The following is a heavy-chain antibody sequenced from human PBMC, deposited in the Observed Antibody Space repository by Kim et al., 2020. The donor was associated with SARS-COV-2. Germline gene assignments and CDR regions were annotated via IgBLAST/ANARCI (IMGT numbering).Heavy chain of an antibody. D-gene: IGHD3-22*01. CDR3: ARGDYDSSGYYGGVFDY. J-gene: IGHJ4*02. V-gene: IGHV4-59*09. Sequence: SLKRRLTISVDTSKNQFSLKLSSVTAADTSVYYCARGDYDSSGYYGGVFDYWGQGTLVTVSS.